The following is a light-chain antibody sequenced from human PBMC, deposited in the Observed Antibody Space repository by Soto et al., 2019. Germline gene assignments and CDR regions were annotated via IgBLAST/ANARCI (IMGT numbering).Light chain of an antibody. J-gene: IGLJ2*01. Sequence: QSALTQPPSVSGSPGQSITISCTGTSSDVGGYNYVSWYQQHPGKAPKLMIYDVSNRPSGVSNRFSGSKSGNTASLTISGLQAEDEADYYCSLYTSSCTLAHVVFGGGTKVTVL. CDR1: SSDVGGYNY. CDR2: DVS. CDR3: SLYTSSCTLAHVV. V-gene: IGLV2-14*01.